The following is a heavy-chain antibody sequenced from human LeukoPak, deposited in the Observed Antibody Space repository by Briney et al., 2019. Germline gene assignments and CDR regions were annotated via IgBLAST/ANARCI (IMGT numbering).Heavy chain of an antibody. CDR2: IYYSGST. V-gene: IGHV4-59*01. J-gene: IGHJ4*02. CDR1: GGSISSYY. D-gene: IGHD6-6*01. CDR3: ARGAAPSDY. Sequence: SETLSLTCTVSGGSISSYYWSWIRQPPGKGLEWIGYIYYSGSTNYNPSLKSRVTISVDTSKNQFSLKLSSVTAADTAMYYCARGAAPSDYWGQGTLVTVSS.